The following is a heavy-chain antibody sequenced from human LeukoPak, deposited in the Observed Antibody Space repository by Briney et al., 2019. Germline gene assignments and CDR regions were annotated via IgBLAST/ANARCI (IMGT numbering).Heavy chain of an antibody. Sequence: GASVKVSCKASGYTFTSYDINWVRQATGQGLEWMGWMNPNSGNTGYAQKFQGRVTITRNTSMSTAYMELSSLRSEDTAVYYCARGRYYDSSGYYYYWGQGTLVTVSS. CDR2: MNPNSGNT. V-gene: IGHV1-8*03. J-gene: IGHJ4*02. CDR1: GYTFTSYD. D-gene: IGHD3-22*01. CDR3: ARGRYYDSSGYYYY.